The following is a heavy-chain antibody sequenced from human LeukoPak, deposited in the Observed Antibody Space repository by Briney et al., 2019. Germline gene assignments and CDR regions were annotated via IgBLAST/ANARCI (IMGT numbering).Heavy chain of an antibody. CDR2: MNPNSGNT. CDR3: AREGFDY. J-gene: IGHJ4*02. V-gene: IGHV1-8*03. CDR1: GYTFTNYD. Sequence: ASVKVSCKASGYTFTNYDINWVRQATGQGLEWMGYMNPNSGNTGYAQKFQGRVTITKNTSISTAYMELSSLRSEDTAVDYCAREGFDYWGQGTLVTVSS.